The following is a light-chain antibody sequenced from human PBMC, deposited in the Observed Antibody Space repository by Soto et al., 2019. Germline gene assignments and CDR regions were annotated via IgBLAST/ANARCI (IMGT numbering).Light chain of an antibody. V-gene: IGLV1-47*01. CDR1: SSNIGSEY. Sequence: QSVLTQPPSASGTPGQRVTISCSGSSSNIGSEYVFWFQHLPGTAPKLLIYRNDQRPSGVPDRFSGSKSGTSASLAISGLRSEDEADYYYATWDNSLRGRVFGGGTKLTVL. CDR3: ATWDNSLRGRV. J-gene: IGLJ3*02. CDR2: RND.